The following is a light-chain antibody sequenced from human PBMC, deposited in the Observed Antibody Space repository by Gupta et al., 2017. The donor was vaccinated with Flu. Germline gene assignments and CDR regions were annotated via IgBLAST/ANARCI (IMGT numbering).Light chain of an antibody. J-gene: IGLJ1*01. V-gene: IGLV1-44*01. CDR1: SSNIGTST. Sequence: RVSISCSGSSSNIGTSTVNWYQLLPGTAPNLLIYSNNQRPSGVPDRFSGSKSGTSASLAISGLQAEDETDYYCAAWDDSRNGYVFGTGTKVTVL. CDR3: AAWDDSRNGYV. CDR2: SNN.